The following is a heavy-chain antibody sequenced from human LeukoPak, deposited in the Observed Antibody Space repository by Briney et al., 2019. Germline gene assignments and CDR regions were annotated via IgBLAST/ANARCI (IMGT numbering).Heavy chain of an antibody. CDR3: ARAPLRYCSSTSCRDY. CDR1: GGSISSYY. CDR2: IYYSGST. J-gene: IGHJ4*02. V-gene: IGHV4-59*01. Sequence: SETLSLTCTVSGGSISSYYWSWIRQPPGKGLEWIGYIYYSGSTNYNPSLKSRVTISVDTSKNQFSLKLSSVTAADTAVYYCARAPLRYCSSTSCRDYWGQGTLVTVSS. D-gene: IGHD2-2*01.